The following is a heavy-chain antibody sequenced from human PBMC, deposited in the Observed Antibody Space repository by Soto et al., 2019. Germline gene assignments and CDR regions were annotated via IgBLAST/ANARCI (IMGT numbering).Heavy chain of an antibody. Sequence: GGSLRLSCAASGFTFSSYAMSWVRQAPGKGLEWVSAISGSGGSTYYADSVKGRFTISRDNSKNTLYLQMNSPRAEDTAVYYCAKYPERWLGFDYWGQGTLVTVSS. CDR2: ISGSGGST. CDR3: AKYPERWLGFDY. D-gene: IGHD5-12*01. J-gene: IGHJ4*02. V-gene: IGHV3-23*01. CDR1: GFTFSSYA.